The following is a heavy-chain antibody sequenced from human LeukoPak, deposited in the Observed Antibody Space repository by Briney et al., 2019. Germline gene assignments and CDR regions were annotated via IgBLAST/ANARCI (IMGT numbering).Heavy chain of an antibody. CDR2: ISSSSSSI. CDR3: ARHSGNSFDY. CDR1: GFTFSSYS. J-gene: IGHJ4*02. D-gene: IGHD2-21*01. Sequence: GGSLRLSCAASGFTFSSYSMNWVRQAPGKGLEWVASISSSSSSIYYADSVKGRFTISRDNARNSLYLQMNSLRDEDTAVYYCARHSGNSFDYWGQGTLVTVSS. V-gene: IGHV3-48*02.